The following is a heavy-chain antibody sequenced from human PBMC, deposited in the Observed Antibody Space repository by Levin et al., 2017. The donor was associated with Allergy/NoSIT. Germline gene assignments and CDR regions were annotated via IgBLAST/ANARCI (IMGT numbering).Heavy chain of an antibody. V-gene: IGHV3-74*01. Sequence: GGSLRLSCAASGFTFSSYWMHWVRQAPGKGLVWVSRINSDGSSTSYADSVKGRFTISRDNAKNTLYLQMNSLRAEDTAVYYCMRPPVRGELFSPAYDYYYMDVWGKGTTVTVSS. CDR1: GFTFSSYW. D-gene: IGHD3-10*01. CDR2: INSDGSST. J-gene: IGHJ6*03. CDR3: MRPPVRGELFSPAYDYYYMDV.